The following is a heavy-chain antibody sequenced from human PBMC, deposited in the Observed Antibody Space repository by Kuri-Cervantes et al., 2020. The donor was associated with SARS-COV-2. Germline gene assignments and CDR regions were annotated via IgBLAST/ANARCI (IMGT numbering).Heavy chain of an antibody. J-gene: IGHJ4*02. CDR1: GGSFSGYY. Sequence: SETLSLTCAVYGGSFSGYYWSWIRQPPGKGLEWIGEINHSGSTNYNPSLKSRVTLSADTSKNQFSLKLSSVTAADTDVYYCARGIVGATNYWGQGTLVTVSS. D-gene: IGHD1-26*01. V-gene: IGHV4-34*01. CDR3: ARGIVGATNY. CDR2: INHSGST.